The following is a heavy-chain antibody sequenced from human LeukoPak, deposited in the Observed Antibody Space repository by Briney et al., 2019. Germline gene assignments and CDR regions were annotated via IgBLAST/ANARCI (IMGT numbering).Heavy chain of an antibody. CDR2: INPNSGGT. V-gene: IGHV1-2*06. CDR1: GYTFTDYY. D-gene: IGHD3-10*01. J-gene: IGHJ4*02. Sequence: ASVKVSCKASGYTFTDYYIHWVRQAPGQGSEWMGRINPNSGGTNSAQKFQGRVTMTRDTSINTAYMELSRLISDDTAMYYCAREVEHYGSGSYISPLDYWGQGTLVTVSS. CDR3: AREVEHYGSGSYISPLDY.